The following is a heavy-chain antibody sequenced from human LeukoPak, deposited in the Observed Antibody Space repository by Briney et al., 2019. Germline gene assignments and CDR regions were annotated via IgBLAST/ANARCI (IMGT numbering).Heavy chain of an antibody. V-gene: IGHV3-23*01. CDR1: GFTLSSYA. Sequence: GESLRLSCSASGFTLSSYAMHWVGQAPGKGLQRGSTIVAGGVNTFHANSVKGRFTIATDDSQNTLYLQLNSLRAEDTAFYSCEKGDTVFRGGPGYWGQGTLVTVSS. CDR2: IVAGGVNT. J-gene: IGHJ4*02. D-gene: IGHD3-10*02. CDR3: EKGDTVFRGGPGY.